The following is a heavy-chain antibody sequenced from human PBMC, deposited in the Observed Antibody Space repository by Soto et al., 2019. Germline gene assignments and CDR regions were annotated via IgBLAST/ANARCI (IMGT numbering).Heavy chain of an antibody. V-gene: IGHV1-69*04. CDR1: GGTFSSYT. J-gene: IGHJ4*02. D-gene: IGHD2-15*01. CDR3: ARDNGYCSGGRRQPLAY. CDR2: IIPILGIA. Sequence: SVKVSCKASGGTFSSYTISWVRQAPGQGLEWMGRIIPILGIANYAQKFQGRVTITADKSTSTAYMELSSLRSEDTAVYYCARDNGYCSGGRRQPLAYWGQGTLVTVSS.